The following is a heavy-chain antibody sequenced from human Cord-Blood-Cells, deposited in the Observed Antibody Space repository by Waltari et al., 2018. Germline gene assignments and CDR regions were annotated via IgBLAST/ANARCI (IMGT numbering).Heavy chain of an antibody. V-gene: IGHV2-26*01. D-gene: IGHD2-15*01. CDR2: IFSNDEK. CDR3: ARIGVKNIVVVVAATYAFDI. Sequence: QVTLKESGPVLVKPTETLTLTCTVSGFSLSNARMGVSWIRQPPGKALEWLAHIFSNDEKSYSTSLKSRLTISKDTSKSQVVLTMTNMDPVDTATYYCARIGVKNIVVVVAATYAFDIWGQGTMVTVSS. CDR1: GFSLSNARMG. J-gene: IGHJ3*02.